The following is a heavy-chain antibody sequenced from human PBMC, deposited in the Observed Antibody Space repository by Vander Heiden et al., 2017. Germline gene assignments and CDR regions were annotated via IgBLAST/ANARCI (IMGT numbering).Heavy chain of an antibody. V-gene: IGHV3-23*01. CDR2: IRGSGDFT. D-gene: IGHD3-3*01. CDR1: GFPFSSSA. Sequence: VRLLDSEASLVQSGWSLIPACSPSGFPFSSSAMTWVRRAPGKGLEWVSAIRGSGDFTYYADSVKGRFTISRDNSKNTLFLQMNSLRAEDTAVYYCAKDIVSIFGVISHFHHWGQGTLVTVSS. CDR3: AKDIVSIFGVISHFHH. J-gene: IGHJ4*02.